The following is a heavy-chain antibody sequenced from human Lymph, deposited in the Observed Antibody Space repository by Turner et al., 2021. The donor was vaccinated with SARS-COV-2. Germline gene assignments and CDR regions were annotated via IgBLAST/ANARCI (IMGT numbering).Heavy chain of an antibody. CDR1: GIIVSRNY. V-gene: IGHV3-53*02. CDR2: IYSGGTK. D-gene: IGHD6-13*01. J-gene: IGHJ6*02. Sequence: VPLVENGGGFIPPGGSVRRACAASGIIVSRNYMNWVRQAPGKGLEWVSVIYSGGTKYYAGSVKGRFTISRDNSKNALYLQMNSLRVEDTAVYDCARDLGTYGMDVWGQGTTVTVSS. CDR3: ARDLGTYGMDV.